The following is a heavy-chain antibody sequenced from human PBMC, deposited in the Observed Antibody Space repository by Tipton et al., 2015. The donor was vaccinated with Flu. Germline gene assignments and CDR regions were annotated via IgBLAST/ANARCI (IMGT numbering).Heavy chain of an antibody. CDR2: LGGTDGVV. CDR3: AREPAPIGSPKSDAFDV. V-gene: IGHV3-11*01. D-gene: IGHD3-10*01. CDR1: GFIFSDYY. J-gene: IGHJ3*01. Sequence: SLRLSCTGSGFIFSDYYMSWIRQAPGKGPEWVSYLGGTDGVVYYADSVKGRFTISRDDSKNTLALQMNSLRTEDTAIYYCAREPAPIGSPKSDAFDVWGQGTKVTVSS.